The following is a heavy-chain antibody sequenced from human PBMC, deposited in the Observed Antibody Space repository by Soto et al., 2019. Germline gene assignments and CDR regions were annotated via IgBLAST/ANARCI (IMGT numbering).Heavy chain of an antibody. CDR3: ARESSLWSSGYWGFDY. D-gene: IGHD3-22*01. V-gene: IGHV3-33*01. J-gene: IGHJ4*02. Sequence: VQLLESGGGLVQPGGSLRLSCAASGFTFSSYGMHWVRQAPGKGLEWVAVIWYDGSNKYYADSVKGRFTISRDNSKNTLYLQMNSLRAEDTAVYYCARESSLWSSGYWGFDYWGQGTLVTVSS. CDR1: GFTFSSYG. CDR2: IWYDGSNK.